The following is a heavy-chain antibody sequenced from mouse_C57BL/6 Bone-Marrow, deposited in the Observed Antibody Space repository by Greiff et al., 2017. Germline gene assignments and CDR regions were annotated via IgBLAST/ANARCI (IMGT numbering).Heavy chain of an antibody. J-gene: IGHJ2*01. CDR3: ARSVYSTFCDY. CDR1: GYTFTSYW. D-gene: IGHD2-5*01. CDR2: IHPNSGST. Sequence: VQLQQPGAELVKPGASVKLSCKASGYTFTSYWMHWVKQRPGQGLEWIGMIHPNSGSTNYNEKFKSKATLTVDKSSSTAYMQLSSLTSEDSAVYYCARSVYSTFCDYWGQGTTLTVSS. V-gene: IGHV1-64*01.